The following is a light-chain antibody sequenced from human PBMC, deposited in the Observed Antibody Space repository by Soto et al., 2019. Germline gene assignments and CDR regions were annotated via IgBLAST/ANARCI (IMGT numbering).Light chain of an antibody. CDR1: QSVSAKY. V-gene: IGKV3-20*01. Sequence: IELTQSPGTLSLSPGERATLSCRASQSVSAKYLAWYQQKPGQAPRLLIYGASNRAAGVRDRFSGSGSGTDFTLTISRLEPEDSALYFCQQFVSSHYNFGQGTKVDI. CDR2: GAS. J-gene: IGKJ2*01. CDR3: QQFVSSHYN.